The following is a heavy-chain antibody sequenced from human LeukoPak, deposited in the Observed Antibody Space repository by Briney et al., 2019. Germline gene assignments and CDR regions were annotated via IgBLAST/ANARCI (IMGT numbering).Heavy chain of an antibody. CDR2: ISSSGSTI. Sequence: GGSLRLSCAASGFTFSSYEMNWVRQAPGKGLEWVSYISSSGSTIYYADSVKGRFTISRDNAKNSLYLQMNSLRAEDTAVYYCARVGPAGDAFDIWGQGTMVTVSS. CDR3: ARVGPAGDAFDI. V-gene: IGHV3-48*03. CDR1: GFTFSSYE. J-gene: IGHJ3*02.